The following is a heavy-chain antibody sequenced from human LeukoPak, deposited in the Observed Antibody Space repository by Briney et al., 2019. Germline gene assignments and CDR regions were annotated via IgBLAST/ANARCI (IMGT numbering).Heavy chain of an antibody. CDR2: ISWDGGST. V-gene: IGHV3-43*01. CDR3: AKDNGGRNYYYYYYMDV. Sequence: GRSQRLSCAASGFTFSSYAMHWVRQAPGKGLEWVSLISWDGGSTYYADSVKGRFTISRDNSKNSLYLQMNSLRTEDTALYYCAKDNGGRNYYYYYYMDVWGKGTTVTVSS. D-gene: IGHD3-16*01. CDR1: GFTFSSYA. J-gene: IGHJ6*03.